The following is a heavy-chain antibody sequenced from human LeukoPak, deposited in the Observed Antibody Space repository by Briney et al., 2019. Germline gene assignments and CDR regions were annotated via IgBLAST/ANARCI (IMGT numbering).Heavy chain of an antibody. J-gene: IGHJ3*02. Sequence: SEKVSCKASGGTFSSYAISWVRQPPVQGLEWLGVIVPIFGTTKYAQKFQDRVTMTADESTSTAYMDLSSVRSEDTAVYYCARTTWFGEFVRTSAFDIWGQGTMVTVSS. D-gene: IGHD3-10*01. CDR2: IVPIFGTT. V-gene: IGHV1-69*13. CDR3: ARTTWFGEFVRTSAFDI. CDR1: GGTFSSYA.